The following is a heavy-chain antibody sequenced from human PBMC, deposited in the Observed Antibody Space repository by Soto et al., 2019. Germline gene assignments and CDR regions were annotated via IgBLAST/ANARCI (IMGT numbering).Heavy chain of an antibody. V-gene: IGHV3-30*18. CDR2: ISYDVSNK. D-gene: IGHD3-22*01. J-gene: IGHJ4*02. Sequence: QVQLVESGGGVVQPGRSLRLSCAASGFTFSSYGMHWVRQAPGKGLEWVAVISYDVSNKYYADSVKGRFTISRDNSKNTLYLQMNSLRAEDTAVYYCAKLYYYDSSSDFDYWGQGTLVTVSS. CDR1: GFTFSSYG. CDR3: AKLYYYDSSSDFDY.